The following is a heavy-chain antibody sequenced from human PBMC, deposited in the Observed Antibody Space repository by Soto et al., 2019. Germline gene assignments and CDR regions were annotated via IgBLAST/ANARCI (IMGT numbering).Heavy chain of an antibody. CDR3: VHSDEYFDY. V-gene: IGHV2-5*02. J-gene: IGHJ4*02. Sequence: ITLKESGPTLVKPTQTLTLTCTFSGFSLTTSGVGVGWIRQPPGKALAWLALIYWDDDKRYSPSLKSRLTIAKDTVNNQIVLRMTHMDPVDTATDYCVHSDEYFDYWGQGSLVTVSS. CDR1: GFSLTTSGVG. CDR2: IYWDDDK.